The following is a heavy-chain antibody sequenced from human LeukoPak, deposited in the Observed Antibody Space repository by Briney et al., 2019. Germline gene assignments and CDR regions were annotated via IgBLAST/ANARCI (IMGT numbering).Heavy chain of an antibody. CDR2: IKQDGSEK. J-gene: IGHJ6*03. V-gene: IGHV3-7*01. CDR1: GFTFSNYW. Sequence: GGSLRLSCAASGFTFSNYWMTWVRQAPGKGLEWVANIKQDGSEKHYVDSVKGRFTISRDNAKSSLYLQMNSLRAEDTAVFYCARGVDYHYYYYMDLWGKGTTVSVSS. CDR3: ARGVDYHYYYYMDL.